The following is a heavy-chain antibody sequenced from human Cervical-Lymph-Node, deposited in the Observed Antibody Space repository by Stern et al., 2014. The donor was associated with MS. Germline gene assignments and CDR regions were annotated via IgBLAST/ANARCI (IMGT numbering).Heavy chain of an antibody. V-gene: IGHV1-69*01. Sequence: QVQLVQSGAEVKKPGSSVKVSCKASGGTFSSYAISWVRQAPGQGLERMGGIIPIFGTANYAQKFQGRVTITADESTSTAYMELSSLRSEDTAVYYCASPDYGGNSDYYYYGMDVWGQGTTVTVSS. CDR1: GGTFSSYA. CDR2: IIPIFGTA. J-gene: IGHJ6*02. CDR3: ASPDYGGNSDYYYYGMDV. D-gene: IGHD4-23*01.